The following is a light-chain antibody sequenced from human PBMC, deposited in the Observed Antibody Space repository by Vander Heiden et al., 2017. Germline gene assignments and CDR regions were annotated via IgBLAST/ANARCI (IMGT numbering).Light chain of an antibody. CDR3: SAYTSSHTLV. V-gene: IGLV2-14*03. Sequence: QSALPQPASVSGSPGQSITISCTGTSSDVGGYNYVSWYQQRPGKAPELMIYDVSTRPSGVSNRFSGSKSGNTASLTISGLQAEDEADYYCSAYTSSHTLVLGGGTKLTV. CDR2: DVS. J-gene: IGLJ3*02. CDR1: SSDVGGYNY.